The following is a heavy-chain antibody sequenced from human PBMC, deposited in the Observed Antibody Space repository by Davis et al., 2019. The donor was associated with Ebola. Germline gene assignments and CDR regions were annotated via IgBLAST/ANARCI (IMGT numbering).Heavy chain of an antibody. CDR1: GYTFTSYG. Sequence: ASVKVSCKASGYTFTSYGISWVRQAPGQGLEWMGWISAYNGNTNYAQKLQGRVTMTTDTSTSTAYMDLSSLRSEDTAVYYCARLPRRVTVRMDVWGQGTTVTVSS. D-gene: IGHD5-18*01. V-gene: IGHV1-18*01. J-gene: IGHJ6*02. CDR2: ISAYNGNT. CDR3: ARLPRRVTVRMDV.